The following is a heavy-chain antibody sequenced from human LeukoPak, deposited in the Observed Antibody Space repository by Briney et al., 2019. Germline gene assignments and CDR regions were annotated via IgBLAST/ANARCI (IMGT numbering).Heavy chain of an antibody. CDR1: GFTFSSYS. CDR2: ISSSSSYI. Sequence: GGSLRLSCAASGFTFSSYSTNWVRQAPGKGLEWVSSISSSSSYIYYADSVKGRFTISRDNAKNSLYLQMNSLRAEDTAVYYCARDLLFRYSYGQSYFDYWGQGTLVTVSS. D-gene: IGHD5-18*01. V-gene: IGHV3-21*01. J-gene: IGHJ4*02. CDR3: ARDLLFRYSYGQSYFDY.